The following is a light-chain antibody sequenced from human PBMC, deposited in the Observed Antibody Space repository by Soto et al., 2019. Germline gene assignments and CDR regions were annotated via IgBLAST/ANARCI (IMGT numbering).Light chain of an antibody. V-gene: IGLV2-14*01. CDR1: SSDLAIYNY. J-gene: IGLJ1*01. Sequence: QSVLTQPASVSGSPGQSITISCTGTSSDLAIYNYVSWYQQQPGKAPKLMIYQVTNRPSGVSNRFSGSKSGNTASLTISGLQAEDEADYYCCSFTSSNTHVFGTGTKVTVL. CDR3: CSFTSSNTHV. CDR2: QVT.